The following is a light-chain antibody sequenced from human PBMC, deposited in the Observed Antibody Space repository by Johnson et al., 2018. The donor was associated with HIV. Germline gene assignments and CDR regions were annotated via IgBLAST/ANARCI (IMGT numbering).Light chain of an antibody. Sequence: QSVLTQAPSVSAAPGQKVTISCSGRSSNIGNNYVSWYQQLPGTAPTLLIYEKNKRPSGIPDRFSASKSGTSATLDITGLQTGDEADYYCGTWDSGLGAHYVFGTGTKVTVL. CDR3: GTWDSGLGAHYV. V-gene: IGLV1-51*02. CDR2: EKN. CDR1: SSNIGNNY. J-gene: IGLJ1*01.